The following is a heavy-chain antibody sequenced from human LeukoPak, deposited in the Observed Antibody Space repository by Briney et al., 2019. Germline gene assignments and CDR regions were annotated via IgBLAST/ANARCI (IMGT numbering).Heavy chain of an antibody. J-gene: IGHJ4*02. D-gene: IGHD3-16*01. CDR3: ARGGQFMITPPID. CDR2: ISSSSSTI. CDR1: GFTFSSYS. Sequence: GGSLRLSCAASGFTFSSYSMNWVRQAPGKGLEWVSYISSSSSTIYYADSAKGRFTISRDNAKNSLYLQMNSLRAEDTAVYYCARGGQFMITPPIDWGQGTLVTVSS. V-gene: IGHV3-48*01.